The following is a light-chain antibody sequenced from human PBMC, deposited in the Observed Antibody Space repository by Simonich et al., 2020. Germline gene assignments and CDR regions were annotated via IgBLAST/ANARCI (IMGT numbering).Light chain of an antibody. CDR1: QSLLHSDGKTY. J-gene: IGKJ5*01. CDR3: MQSIQLPIT. Sequence: DIVMTQTPLSLSVTHGQPPSISCKSSQSLLHSDGKTYLYWYLQKPGQSPQLLIYEVSHRFSGVPVRFSGSGSGTDFTLKISRVEAEDVGVYYCMQSIQLPITFGQGTRLEIK. CDR2: EVS. V-gene: IGKV2D-29*02.